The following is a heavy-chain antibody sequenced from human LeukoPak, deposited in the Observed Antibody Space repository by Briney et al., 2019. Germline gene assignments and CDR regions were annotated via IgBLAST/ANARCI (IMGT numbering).Heavy chain of an antibody. CDR2: IYYSGST. V-gene: IGHV4-59*01. Sequence: KSSETLSLTCTVSGGSISSYYWSWIRQPPGKGLEWIGYIYYSGSTNYNPSLKSRVTISVDTSKNQFSLKLSSVTAADTAVYYCARGRYYDSSGYAFDIWGQGTMVTVSS. J-gene: IGHJ3*02. D-gene: IGHD3-22*01. CDR1: GGSISSYY. CDR3: ARGRYYDSSGYAFDI.